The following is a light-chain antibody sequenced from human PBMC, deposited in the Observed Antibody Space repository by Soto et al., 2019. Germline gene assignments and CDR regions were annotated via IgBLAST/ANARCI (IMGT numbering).Light chain of an antibody. V-gene: IGKV3-20*01. J-gene: IGKJ1*01. CDR1: QSVSSTY. CDR3: QQYGSSLTWT. CDR2: GAS. Sequence: IVLTQSPVNLYFSPGGRGTLPCRAHQSVSSTYLAWYQQKPGQAPRLLIYGASSRASGIPDRFSGSGSGTDFTLTISRLEPEDFAVYYCQQYGSSLTWTFGQGTKVDIK.